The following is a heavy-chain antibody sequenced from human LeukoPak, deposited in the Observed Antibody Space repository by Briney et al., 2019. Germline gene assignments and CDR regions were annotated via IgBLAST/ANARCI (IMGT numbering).Heavy chain of an antibody. CDR3: STLGISGYFRDY. Sequence: ASVKVSCKGSGYTFPDYYIHWVGQAPGQGLEWMGWINPKSGGTNYAQKFQGRVIMTRDTSISTAYMDLRPDDTTVYYCSTLGISGYFRDYWGQGTLVTVSS. CDR1: GYTFPDYY. V-gene: IGHV1-2*02. CDR2: INPKSGGT. D-gene: IGHD3-22*01. J-gene: IGHJ4*02.